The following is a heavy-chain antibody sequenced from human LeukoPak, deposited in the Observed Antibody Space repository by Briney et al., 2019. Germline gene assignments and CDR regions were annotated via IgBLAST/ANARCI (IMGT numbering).Heavy chain of an antibody. D-gene: IGHD2-15*01. CDR3: ASLYCSGGSCYDSAEYFQH. V-gene: IGHV4-30-2*01. J-gene: IGHJ1*01. Sequence: SETLSLTCAVSGGSISSGGYSWSWIRQPPGKGLEWIGYIYHSGSTYYNPSLNSRVTISVDRSKNQFSLKLSSVTAADTAVYYCASLYCSGGSCYDSAEYFQHWGQGTLVTVSA. CDR1: GGSISSGGYS. CDR2: IYHSGST.